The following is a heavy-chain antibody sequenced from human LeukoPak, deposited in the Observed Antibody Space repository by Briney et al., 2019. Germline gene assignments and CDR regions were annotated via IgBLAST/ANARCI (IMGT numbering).Heavy chain of an antibody. CDR3: ARARPSMWIDY. V-gene: IGHV3-30*02. CDR2: IRYDGRNK. D-gene: IGHD5-12*01. CDR1: GFTFSTYG. J-gene: IGHJ4*02. Sequence: GGSLRLSCAASGFTFSTYGMHWVRQAPGKGLEWVAFIRYDGRNKYYADSVKGRFTISRDNSKNTLCLQMNSLRPEDTAVYYCARARPSMWIDYWGQGTLVTVSS.